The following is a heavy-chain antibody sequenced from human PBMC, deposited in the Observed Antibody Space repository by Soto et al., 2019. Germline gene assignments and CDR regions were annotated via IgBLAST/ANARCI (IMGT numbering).Heavy chain of an antibody. V-gene: IGHV3-73*01. J-gene: IGHJ4*02. CDR1: GFTFSGSA. CDR3: ASQLQGSRRKYYFHF. CDR2: IRSKANSYAT. D-gene: IGHD1-1*01. Sequence: GGSLRLSCAASGFTFSGSAMHWVRQASGKGLEWVGRIRSKANSYATAYAASVKGRFTISRDDSKNTAYLQMNSLRDEDTAIYYCASQLQGSRRKYYFHFWGQGTLVTVSS.